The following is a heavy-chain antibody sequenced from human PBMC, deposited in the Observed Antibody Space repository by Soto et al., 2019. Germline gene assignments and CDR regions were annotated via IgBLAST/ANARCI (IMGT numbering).Heavy chain of an antibody. CDR1: GFTFSSYA. CDR2: ISGSGGST. J-gene: IGHJ4*02. CDR3: AKDRQILRFLEWLFDY. D-gene: IGHD3-3*01. V-gene: IGHV3-23*01. Sequence: LPCAASGFTFSSYAMSWVRQAPGKGLEWVSAISGSGGSTYYADSVKGRFTISRDNSKNTLYLQMNSLRAEDTAVYYCAKDRQILRFLEWLFDYWGQGTLVTVSS.